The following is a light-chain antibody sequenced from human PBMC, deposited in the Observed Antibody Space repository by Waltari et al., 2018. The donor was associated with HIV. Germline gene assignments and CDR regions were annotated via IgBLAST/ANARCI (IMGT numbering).Light chain of an antibody. J-gene: IGKJ4*01. V-gene: IGKV3-11*01. CDR2: DAS. CDR3: QQRSNWPPVT. Sequence: EIVLTHSPATLSLSPGERATLSCRASQSVSTYLAWYQQQPGQAPRLLIYDASNRATGIPARFSGSGSGTDFTLTISSLEPEDFAIYYCQQRSNWPPVTFGGGTKVEIK. CDR1: QSVSTY.